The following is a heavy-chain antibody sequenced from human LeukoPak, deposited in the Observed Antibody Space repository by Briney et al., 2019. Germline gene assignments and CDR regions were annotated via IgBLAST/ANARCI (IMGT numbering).Heavy chain of an antibody. Sequence: ASVKVFCKASGYTFTSQYLHWVRQAPGHGLQWIGVIDPGGGSTSYSQTFQGRITMTRDTSTSTVYLELSSLRSEDTAFYYCARAATYYYRFDFWGQGTMVTVSS. CDR3: ARAATYYYRFDF. J-gene: IGHJ4*02. V-gene: IGHV1-46*01. CDR1: GYTFTSQY. CDR2: IDPGGGST. D-gene: IGHD3-10*01.